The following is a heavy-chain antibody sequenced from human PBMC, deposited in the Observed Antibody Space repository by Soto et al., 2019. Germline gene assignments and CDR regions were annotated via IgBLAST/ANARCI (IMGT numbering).Heavy chain of an antibody. D-gene: IGHD3-10*01. CDR3: GPQILWFGELPSFVY. Sequence: EVRLLESGGGLAQAGGSLRLSCAASGFTFSNQAMSWVRQAPGKGLEWVSTISGNGGSTYYAASVKGRFTISRDNSNNTLYLQMSSLRAEDTAVSFCGPQILWFGELPSFVYWGQGSLVTVSS. J-gene: IGHJ4*02. CDR2: ISGNGGST. V-gene: IGHV3-23*01. CDR1: GFTFSNQA.